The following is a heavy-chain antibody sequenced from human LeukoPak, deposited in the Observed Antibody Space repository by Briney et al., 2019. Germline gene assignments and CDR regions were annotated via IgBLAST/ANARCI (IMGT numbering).Heavy chain of an antibody. Sequence: ASVKVSCKASGYSFTTHGITWVRQAPGQGLEWMGWISAYNGNTKYAQSLQGRVTMTTDTSTTTAYMELRSLRSDDTAVYYCAREHCSGGSCYSAVTWFDPWGQGTLVTVSS. J-gene: IGHJ5*02. CDR3: AREHCSGGSCYSAVTWFDP. V-gene: IGHV1-18*01. D-gene: IGHD2-15*01. CDR2: ISAYNGNT. CDR1: GYSFTTHG.